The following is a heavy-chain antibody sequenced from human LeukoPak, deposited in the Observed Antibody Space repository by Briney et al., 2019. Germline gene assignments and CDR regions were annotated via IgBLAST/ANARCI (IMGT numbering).Heavy chain of an antibody. Sequence: PSETLSLTCTVSGGSISSYYWSWIRQPAGKGLEWIGRIYTSGSTYYNPSLKSRVTISVDTSKNQFSLKLGSVTAADTAVYYCARDTGIQLWLHYFDYWGQGTLVTVSS. CDR3: ARDTGIQLWLHYFDY. CDR2: IYTSGST. V-gene: IGHV4-4*07. CDR1: GGSISSYY. J-gene: IGHJ4*02. D-gene: IGHD5-18*01.